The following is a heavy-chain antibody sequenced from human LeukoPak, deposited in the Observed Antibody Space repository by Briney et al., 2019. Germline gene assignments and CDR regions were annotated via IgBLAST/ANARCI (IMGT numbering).Heavy chain of an antibody. CDR1: GYTFTGYY. Sequence: ASVKVSCKASGYTFTGYYMHWVRQAPGQGLEWMGRINPNSGGTNYAQKFQGRVTITADKSTSTAYMELSSLRSEDTAVYYCARGRSDSSGYYPYWGQGTLLTVSS. J-gene: IGHJ4*02. CDR2: INPNSGGT. D-gene: IGHD3-22*01. CDR3: ARGRSDSSGYYPY. V-gene: IGHV1-2*06.